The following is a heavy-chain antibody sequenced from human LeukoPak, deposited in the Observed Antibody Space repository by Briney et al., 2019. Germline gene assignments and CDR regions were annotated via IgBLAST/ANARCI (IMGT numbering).Heavy chain of an antibody. V-gene: IGHV3-21*01. J-gene: IGHJ6*02. CDR2: ISSSSSYI. CDR3: ARDKEVWFGELHYYYYGMDV. CDR1: GFTFSSYS. D-gene: IGHD3-10*01. Sequence: PGGSLRLSCAASGFTFSSYSMNWVRQAPGKGLEWVSSISSSSSYIYYADSVKGRFTISRDNAKNSLYLQMNSLRAEDTAVYYCARDKEVWFGELHYYYYGMDVWGQGTTVTVSS.